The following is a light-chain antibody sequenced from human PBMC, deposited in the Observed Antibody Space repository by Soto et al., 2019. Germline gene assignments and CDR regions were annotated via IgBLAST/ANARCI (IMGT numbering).Light chain of an antibody. V-gene: IGKV2-28*01. CDR1: QSLLHSNGYNY. CDR2: LGS. Sequence: DIVMTQSPLSLPVTPGEPASISCRSSQSLLHSNGYNYLDWYLQNPGQSPQLLVYLGSNRASGVPDRFSGSGSGTDFTLNISRVEAEEVGVYYCMQSLQTPFTFGPRTKVDIK. CDR3: MQSLQTPFT. J-gene: IGKJ3*01.